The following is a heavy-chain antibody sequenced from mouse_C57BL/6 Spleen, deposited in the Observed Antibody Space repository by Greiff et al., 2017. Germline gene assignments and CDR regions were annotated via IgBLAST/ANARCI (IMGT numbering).Heavy chain of an antibody. V-gene: IGHV1-76*01. CDR1: GYTFTDYY. D-gene: IGHD1-1*01. CDR2: IDPGSGNT. J-gene: IGHJ3*01. Sequence: QVQLKESGAELVRPGASVKLSCKASGYTFTDYYINWVKQRPGQGLEWIARIDPGSGNTYYNEKFKGKATLTADKSSSTAYMQLSSLTSEDSAGYFCASENYYGFAYWGQGTLVTVSA. CDR3: ASENYYGFAY.